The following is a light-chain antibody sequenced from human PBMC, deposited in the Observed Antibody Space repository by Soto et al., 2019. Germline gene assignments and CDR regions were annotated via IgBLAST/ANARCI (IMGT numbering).Light chain of an antibody. CDR2: GAS. Sequence: EILMTQSPLTLSVSPGEGATLSCRASQNINSNLAWYQQRPGQAPRVLIYGASSRASGIPDRFSGSGSGTEFTLTINRLEPDEFAVYYCQQYKDWPPLTFGGGTRVESK. J-gene: IGKJ4*01. V-gene: IGKV3D-15*01. CDR3: QQYKDWPPLT. CDR1: QNINSN.